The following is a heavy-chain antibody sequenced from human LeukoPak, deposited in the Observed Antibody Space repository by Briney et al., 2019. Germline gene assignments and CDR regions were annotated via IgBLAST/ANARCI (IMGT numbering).Heavy chain of an antibody. CDR1: GYTFTSYG. D-gene: IGHD2/OR15-2a*01. CDR2: INPNSGGT. J-gene: IGHJ4*02. CDR3: ARISPRVRGP. Sequence: ASVEVSCKASGYTFTSYGISWVRQAPGQGLEWMGWINPNSGGTNYAQKFQGRVTMTRDTSISTAYMELSRLRSDDTAVYYCARISPRVRGPWGQGTLVTVSS. V-gene: IGHV1-2*02.